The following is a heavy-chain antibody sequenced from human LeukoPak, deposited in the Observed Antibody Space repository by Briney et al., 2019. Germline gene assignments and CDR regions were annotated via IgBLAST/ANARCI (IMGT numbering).Heavy chain of an antibody. V-gene: IGHV4-59*12. CDR1: GGSISSYY. CDR2: IYYSGST. J-gene: IGHJ4*02. D-gene: IGHD3-3*01. Sequence: SETLSLTCTVSGGSISSYYWSWIRQPPGKGLEWIGYIYYSGSTNYNPSLKSRVTISVDTSKNQFSLKLSSVTAADTAVYYCARGAGYYDFWSGYYSGSHHYDYWGQGTLVTVSS. CDR3: ARGAGYYDFWSGYYSGSHHYDY.